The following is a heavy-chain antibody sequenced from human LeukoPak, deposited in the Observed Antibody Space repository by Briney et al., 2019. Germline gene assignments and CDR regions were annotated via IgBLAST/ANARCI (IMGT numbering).Heavy chain of an antibody. V-gene: IGHV3-21*01. CDR1: GFTFTNYN. Sequence: GGSLRLSCEGSGFTFTNYNMNWVRQAPGKGLEWVASISKSSSYIFYADSVRGRFSISRDHSKNSLFLQMNSLTVEDTAVYFCAGEESYCRGDCSPAWGQGTLVTVSS. J-gene: IGHJ5*02. CDR3: AGEESYCRGDCSPA. D-gene: IGHD2-21*02. CDR2: ISKSSSYI.